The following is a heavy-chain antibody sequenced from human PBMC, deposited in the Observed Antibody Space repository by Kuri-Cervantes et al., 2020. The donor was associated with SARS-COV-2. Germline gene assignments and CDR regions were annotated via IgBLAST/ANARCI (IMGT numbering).Heavy chain of an antibody. J-gene: IGHJ4*02. D-gene: IGHD3-3*01. Sequence: GESLKISCAASGFTFSSYGMHWVRQAPGKGLEWVAFIPYDGGNKYYADSVKGRFTISRDNSKNTLYLQMNSLRAEDTAVYFCARGEVGEAYYDFWSGYYSGCVDYWGQGTLVTVSS. V-gene: IGHV3-30*03. CDR2: IPYDGGNK. CDR1: GFTFSSYG. CDR3: ARGEVGEAYYDFWSGYYSGCVDY.